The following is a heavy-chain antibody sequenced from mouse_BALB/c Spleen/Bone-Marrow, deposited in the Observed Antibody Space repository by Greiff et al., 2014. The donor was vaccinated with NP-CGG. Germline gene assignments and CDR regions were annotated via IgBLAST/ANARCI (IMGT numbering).Heavy chain of an antibody. Sequence: EVQLVESGGGLVQPGGSLRLSCATSGFTFTDYYMSWVRQTPGKALEWLGFIRNKANGYTADYSVSVKGRFTISRDNSQNILYLQMNTLRAEDSATYYCARDENYDIYWYFDVLGAGTTVTVSS. V-gene: IGHV7-3*02. CDR3: ARDENYDIYWYFDV. D-gene: IGHD1-1*01. CDR2: IRNKANGYTA. J-gene: IGHJ1*01. CDR1: GFTFTDYY.